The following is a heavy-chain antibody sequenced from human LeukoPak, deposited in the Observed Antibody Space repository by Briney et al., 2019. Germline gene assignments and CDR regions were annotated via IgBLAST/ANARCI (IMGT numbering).Heavy chain of an antibody. CDR3: ARETVDTAMAFDY. D-gene: IGHD5-18*01. CDR1: GGTFSSYA. J-gene: IGHJ4*02. Sequence: SVKVSCKASGGTFSSYAISWVRQAPGQGLEWMGGIIPIFGTANYAQKFQGRVTITADESTSTAYMELSSLRSEDTAVYYCARETVDTAMAFDYWGQGTLVTVS. CDR2: IIPIFGTA. V-gene: IGHV1-69*13.